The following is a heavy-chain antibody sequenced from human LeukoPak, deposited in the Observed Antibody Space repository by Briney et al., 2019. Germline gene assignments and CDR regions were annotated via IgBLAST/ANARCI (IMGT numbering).Heavy chain of an antibody. Sequence: SETLSLTCAVSGGSLSGYYWSWIRQPPGKGLEWIGYIYYSGSTNYNPSLKSRVTISVDTSKNQFSLKLSSVTAADTAVYYCARSVEGYCSGGSCYSYYYYMDVWGKGTTVTVSS. V-gene: IGHV4-59*01. J-gene: IGHJ6*03. CDR2: IYYSGST. CDR3: ARSVEGYCSGGSCYSYYYYMDV. D-gene: IGHD2-15*01. CDR1: GGSLSGYY.